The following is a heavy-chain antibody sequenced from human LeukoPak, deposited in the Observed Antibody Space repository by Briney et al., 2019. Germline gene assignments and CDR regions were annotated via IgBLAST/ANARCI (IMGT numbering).Heavy chain of an antibody. Sequence: ASVTLSCTASGYTFTGYYMHWVRQAPGQGLEWMGWINPNSGGTNYAQKFQGRVTMTRDTSISTAYMQLSSLRADDTAVYYCARGPITMIVVVINDNWFDPWGQGTLVTVSS. CDR3: ARGPITMIVVVINDNWFDP. V-gene: IGHV1-2*02. CDR2: INPNSGGT. J-gene: IGHJ5*02. CDR1: GYTFTGYY. D-gene: IGHD3-22*01.